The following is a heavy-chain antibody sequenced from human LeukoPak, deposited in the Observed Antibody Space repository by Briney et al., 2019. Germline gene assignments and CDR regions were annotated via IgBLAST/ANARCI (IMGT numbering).Heavy chain of an antibody. CDR3: ARRTMVRGVIWAVYMDV. CDR1: GGSISSHY. J-gene: IGHJ6*03. D-gene: IGHD3-10*01. CDR2: IYYSGST. Sequence: TSETLSLTCTVSGGSISSHYWSWIRQPPGKGLEWIGYIYYSGSTNYNPSLKSRVTISVDTSKNQFSLKLSSVTAADTAVYYCARRTMVRGVIWAVYMDVWGKGTTVTVSS. V-gene: IGHV4-59*11.